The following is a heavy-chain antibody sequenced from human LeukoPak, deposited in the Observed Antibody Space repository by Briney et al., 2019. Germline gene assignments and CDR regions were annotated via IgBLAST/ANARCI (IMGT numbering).Heavy chain of an antibody. D-gene: IGHD3-22*01. V-gene: IGHV1-18*01. CDR3: ARVDITMIVVVSGLDY. CDR1: GYTFTSYG. J-gene: IGHJ4*02. CDR2: ISAYNGNT. Sequence: GASVKVSCKSSGYTFTSYGISWVRQAPGQGLEWMGWISAYNGNTNYAQKLQGRVTMTTDTSTSKAYMELRSLRSDDTAAYYCARVDITMIVVVSGLDYWGQGTLVTVSS.